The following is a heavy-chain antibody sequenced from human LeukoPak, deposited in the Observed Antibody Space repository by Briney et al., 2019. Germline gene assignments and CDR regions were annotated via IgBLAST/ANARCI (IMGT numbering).Heavy chain of an antibody. D-gene: IGHD3-22*01. V-gene: IGHV3-48*01. CDR3: ARDFHYYDSSGYYY. CDR2: ISSSSSTI. Sequence: GGSLRLSCTASGFTFSSYSMNWVRQAPGKGLEWVSYISSSSSTIYYADSVKGRSTISRDNAKNSLYLQMNSLRAEDTAVYYCARDFHYYDSSGYYYWGQGTLVTVSS. CDR1: GFTFSSYS. J-gene: IGHJ4*02.